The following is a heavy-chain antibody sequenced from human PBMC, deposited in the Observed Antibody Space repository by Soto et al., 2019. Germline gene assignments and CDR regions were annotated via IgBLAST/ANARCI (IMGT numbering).Heavy chain of an antibody. CDR3: ARYRYYFDASGNYRTHAFDI. V-gene: IGHV4-38-2*01. CDR2: IYHGGSA. CDR1: DYPITSDYY. Sequence: TLSLTCVVSDYPITSDYYWAWIRQPPGKGLEWIGSIYHGGSAYYNPSLNSRVTILVDTSNKQVSLRVTSVTAADTAVYYCARYRYYFDASGNYRTHAFDIWGPGTLVTVSS. J-gene: IGHJ3*02. D-gene: IGHD3-22*01.